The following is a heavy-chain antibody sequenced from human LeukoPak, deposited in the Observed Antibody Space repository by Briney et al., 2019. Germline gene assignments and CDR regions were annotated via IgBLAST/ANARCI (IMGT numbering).Heavy chain of an antibody. V-gene: IGHV3-9*01. CDR2: ISWNSGSI. J-gene: IGHJ4*02. CDR3: AKDHSSGWYSGSFDY. Sequence: GGSLRLSCAASGFTFDDYAIHWVRQAPGKGLEWVSGISWNSGSIGYADSVKGRFTISRDNAKNSLYLQMNSLRGEDTALYYCAKDHSSGWYSGSFDYWGQGILVTVSS. CDR1: GFTFDDYA. D-gene: IGHD6-19*01.